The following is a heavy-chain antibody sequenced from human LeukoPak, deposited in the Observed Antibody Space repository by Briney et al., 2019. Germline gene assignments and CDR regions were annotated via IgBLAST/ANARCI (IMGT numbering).Heavy chain of an antibody. CDR2: FSGGGVRT. CDR3: AILPGYSSGWYEVNY. D-gene: IGHD6-13*01. Sequence: GGSLRLSCAASGFTYSSYDMSWVPQAPGKGLVWVSGFSGGGVRTHYADSVKGRFSTSRDTTRNTLCLQMNSPRAEDTAVYYCAILPGYSSGWYEVNYWGQGTLVTVSS. CDR1: GFTYSSYD. J-gene: IGHJ4*02. V-gene: IGHV3-23*01.